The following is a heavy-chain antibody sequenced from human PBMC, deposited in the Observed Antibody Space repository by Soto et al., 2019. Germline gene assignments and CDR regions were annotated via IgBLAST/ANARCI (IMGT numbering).Heavy chain of an antibody. CDR3: ERDFTFSSGPTRGMDF. CDR2: MYYSGST. V-gene: IGHV4-31*03. CDR1: GGSISSGGYY. J-gene: IGHJ6*02. D-gene: IGHD6-19*01. Sequence: QVQLQESGPGLVKPSQTLSLTCTVSGGSISSGGYYWSWIRQHPGKGLEWIGYMYYSGSTYYNPSLTSRVTISVDAAKNQFSLKLSSATAADTAVYYCERDFTFSSGPTRGMDFWGQGTTVTVSS.